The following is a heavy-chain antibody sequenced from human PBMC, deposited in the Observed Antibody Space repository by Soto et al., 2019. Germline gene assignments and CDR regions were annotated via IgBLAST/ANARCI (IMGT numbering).Heavy chain of an antibody. D-gene: IGHD1-26*01. V-gene: IGHV3-23*01. CDR2: ISGSGGST. Sequence: CGSLLLSWASSWLSFSAFAMSCVRQVPGKGPEGVSAISGSGGSTYYSDSVKGRFTISRDDSENTLFLQMSSLRAEETAKYYCAKSGPTNHFDFWGQGTLVTVSS. J-gene: IGHJ4*02. CDR1: WLSFSAFA. CDR3: AKSGPTNHFDF.